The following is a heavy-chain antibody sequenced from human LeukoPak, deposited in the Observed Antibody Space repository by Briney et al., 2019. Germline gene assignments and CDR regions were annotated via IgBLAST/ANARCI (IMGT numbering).Heavy chain of an antibody. D-gene: IGHD6-19*01. J-gene: IGHJ4*02. CDR3: AKGPPGQWLVLLGEIDC. CDR1: GFSFSSYA. Sequence: GGSLRLSCAASGFSFSSYAMSWVRQAPGKGLEWVSAISGSGGSTYYADSVKGRFTISRDNSKNTLYLQMNSLRAEDTAVYYCAKGPPGQWLVLLGEIDCWGQGTLVTVSS. CDR2: ISGSGGST. V-gene: IGHV3-23*01.